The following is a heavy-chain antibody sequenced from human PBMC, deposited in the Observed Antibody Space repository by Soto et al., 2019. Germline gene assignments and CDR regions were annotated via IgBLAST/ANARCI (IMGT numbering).Heavy chain of an antibody. CDR3: ARGSFETSRFDY. V-gene: IGHV4-34*01. Sequence: QVQLQEWGAGLLKPSETLSLTCDIYDASFSGYYWSWIRQPPGKGLELIGEINHSGGTNSNATLKSRVTFSFGTSKNQFSLKLTYVTAADTALYFCARGSFETSRFDYWDQGTLVTVSS. CDR1: DASFSGYY. CDR2: INHSGGT. J-gene: IGHJ4*02.